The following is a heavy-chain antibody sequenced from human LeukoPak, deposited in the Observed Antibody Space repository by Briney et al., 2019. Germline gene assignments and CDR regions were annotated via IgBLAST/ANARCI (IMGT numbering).Heavy chain of an antibody. CDR3: ATLGMATISGVGAFDI. CDR2: INHSGST. CDR1: GGSFSGYY. Sequence: SETLSLTCAVYGGSFSGYYWSWIRQPPGKGLEWIREINHSGSTNYNPSLKSRVTISVDTSKNQFSLKLSSVTAADTAVYYCATLGMATISGVGAFDIWGQGTMVTVSS. V-gene: IGHV4-34*01. J-gene: IGHJ3*02. D-gene: IGHD5-24*01.